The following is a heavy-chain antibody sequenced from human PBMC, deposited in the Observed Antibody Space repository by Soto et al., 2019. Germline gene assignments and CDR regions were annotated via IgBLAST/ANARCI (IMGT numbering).Heavy chain of an antibody. V-gene: IGHV1-8*01. CDR2: MNPNSGNT. CDR3: AIGINYYASGDDAFDI. D-gene: IGHD3-10*01. CDR1: GYTFTSYD. J-gene: IGHJ3*02. Sequence: QVQLVQSGAEVKKPGASVKVSCKASGYTFTSYDINWVRQATGQGLEWMGWMNPNSGNTGYAQKFQGRVTMTRNTSISTAYSELSSLRSEDTAVYYCAIGINYYASGDDAFDIWGQGTMVTVSS.